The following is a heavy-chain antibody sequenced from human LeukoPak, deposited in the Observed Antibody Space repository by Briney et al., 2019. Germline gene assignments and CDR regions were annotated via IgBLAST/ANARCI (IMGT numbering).Heavy chain of an antibody. CDR3: ARAPSEIGGYYPEYFRH. CDR2: IKSDGST. Sequence: GGSLRLSCAASGFTFSSYWMHWVRQAPGKGLVWVLRIKSDGSTNYADSVKGRFTISRDNAKNTVSLQMNSLRAEDTGVYYCARAPSEIGGYYPEYFRHWGQGTLVTVSS. V-gene: IGHV3-74*01. J-gene: IGHJ1*01. CDR1: GFTFSSYW. D-gene: IGHD3-22*01.